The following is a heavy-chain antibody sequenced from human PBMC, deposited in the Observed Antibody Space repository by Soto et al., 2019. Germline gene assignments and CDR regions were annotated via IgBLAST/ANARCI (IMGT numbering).Heavy chain of an antibody. D-gene: IGHD3-22*01. CDR2: IIPIFGTA. Sequence: QVQLVQSGAEVKKPGSSVKVSCKASGGTFSSYAISWVRQAPGQGLECMGGIIPIFGTANYAQKFQGRVTITADESTSTAYMELSSLRSEDTAVYYCARDQSRDSSGSVYYYGMDVWGQGTTVTVSS. V-gene: IGHV1-69*01. J-gene: IGHJ6*02. CDR1: GGTFSSYA. CDR3: ARDQSRDSSGSVYYYGMDV.